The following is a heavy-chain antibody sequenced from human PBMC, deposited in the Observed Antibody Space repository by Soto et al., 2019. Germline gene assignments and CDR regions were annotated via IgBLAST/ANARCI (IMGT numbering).Heavy chain of an antibody. CDR3: ARVYDSSGYEY. Sequence: QVSLKESGPVLVKPTETLTLTCTVSGFSLSNPRMGVSWIRQPPGKALEWLAHIFSNDDKSYSTTLKSRVTIATDPSKSQVVLTMTNMDPVDTATYYCARVYDSSGYEYWGQGTLVTVSS. D-gene: IGHD3-22*01. J-gene: IGHJ4*02. CDR2: IFSNDDK. V-gene: IGHV2-26*01. CDR1: GFSLSNPRMG.